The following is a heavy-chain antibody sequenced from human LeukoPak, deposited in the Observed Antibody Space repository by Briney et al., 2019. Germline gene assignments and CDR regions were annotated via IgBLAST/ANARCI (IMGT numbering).Heavy chain of an antibody. CDR2: IITIFGTA. CDR1: GGTFSSYA. CDR3: ARDSGYYGSGSYRRIYYFDY. D-gene: IGHD3-10*01. V-gene: IGHV1-69*05. Sequence: ASVKVSCKASGGTFSSYAISWVRHAPGQGLEWMGGIITIFGTANYAQKFQSRVTITTDESTSTAYMDLSSLRSEDTAVYYCARDSGYYGSGSYRRIYYFDYWGQGTLVTVSS. J-gene: IGHJ4*02.